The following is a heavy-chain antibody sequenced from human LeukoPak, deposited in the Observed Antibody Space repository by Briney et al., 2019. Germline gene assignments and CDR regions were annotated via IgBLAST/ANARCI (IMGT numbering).Heavy chain of an antibody. D-gene: IGHD1-7*01. J-gene: IGHJ4*02. CDR3: AREMNWNLPYYFDY. Sequence: SETLSLTCTVSGGSISSYYWSWIRQPARKGLEWIGRIYTSGSTNYNPSLKSRVTMSVDTSKNQFSLKLSSVTAADTAVYYCAREMNWNLPYYFDYWGQGTLVTVSS. CDR2: IYTSGST. CDR1: GGSISSYY. V-gene: IGHV4-4*07.